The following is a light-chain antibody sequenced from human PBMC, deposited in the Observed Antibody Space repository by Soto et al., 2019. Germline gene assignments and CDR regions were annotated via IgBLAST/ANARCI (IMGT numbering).Light chain of an antibody. Sequence: EIVLTQSPRTLSLSPGERATLSCRASQSVSSSFLAWYQHKPGQAPRLLIYGASSRATGIPDRFSGSGSGTDFTLTISRLEPEDFAVYYCQQYGSSPRTFGQGTKLEIK. CDR3: QQYGSSPRT. J-gene: IGKJ2*01. CDR2: GAS. CDR1: QSVSSSF. V-gene: IGKV3-20*01.